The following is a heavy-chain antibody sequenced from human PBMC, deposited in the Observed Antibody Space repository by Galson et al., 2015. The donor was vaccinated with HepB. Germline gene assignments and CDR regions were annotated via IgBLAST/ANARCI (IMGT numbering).Heavy chain of an antibody. J-gene: IGHJ4*02. CDR2: IRYDGTNK. D-gene: IGHD4-23*01. V-gene: IGHV3-30*02. CDR3: ARQWAARRDYGGTLPPDY. Sequence: SLRLSCATSGFTFSSYGMHWVRQAPGKGLEWVAFIRYDGTNKYYADSVKGRFTISRDNSKNTLYLQMNSLRAEDTAVYYCARQWAARRDYGGTLPPDYWGQETLVTVSS. CDR1: GFTFSSYG.